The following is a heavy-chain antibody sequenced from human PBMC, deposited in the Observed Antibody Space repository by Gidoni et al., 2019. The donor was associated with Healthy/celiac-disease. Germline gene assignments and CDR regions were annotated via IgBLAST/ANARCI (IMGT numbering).Heavy chain of an antibody. J-gene: IGHJ6*03. V-gene: IGHV1-69*06. CDR1: GGTFSSYA. CDR3: AERRYSSSSAATSDYYYMDV. D-gene: IGHD6-6*01. CDR2: IIPIFSTA. Sequence: QVQLVQSGAEVKQPGSSVKVSCKASGGTFSSYATSWVRQAPGQGLEWMGGIIPIFSTANYAQKFQGRVTITADKSTSTAYMELSSLRSEDTAVYYCAERRYSSSSAATSDYYYMDVWGKGTTVTVSS.